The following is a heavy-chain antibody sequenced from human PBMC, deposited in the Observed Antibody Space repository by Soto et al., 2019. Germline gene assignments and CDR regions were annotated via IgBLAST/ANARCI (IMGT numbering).Heavy chain of an antibody. J-gene: IGHJ6*02. Sequence: VEVSCKASGGSLRSYAISWVRQAPGKGPEWMGGIIPIFGTANYAQKFQGRVTITADESTSTAYMELSSLRSEDTAVYYCASWAYYDILTGYSAYYYGMDVWGQGTTVTVSS. CDR1: GGSLRSYA. D-gene: IGHD3-9*01. CDR2: IIPIFGTA. V-gene: IGHV1-69*13. CDR3: ASWAYYDILTGYSAYYYGMDV.